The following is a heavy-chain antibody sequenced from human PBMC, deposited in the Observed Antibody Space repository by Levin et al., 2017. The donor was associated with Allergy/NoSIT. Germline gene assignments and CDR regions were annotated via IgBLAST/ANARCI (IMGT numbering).Heavy chain of an antibody. CDR1: GGSFSGYY. D-gene: IGHD1-1*01. J-gene: IGHJ4*02. Sequence: PGGSLRLSCAVYGGSFSGYYWSWIRQPPGKGLEWIGEINHSGSTNYNPSLKSRVTISVDTSKNQFSLKLSSVTAADTAVYYCASAGTTPRSRAYFDYWGQGTLVTVSS. CDR3: ASAGTTPRSRAYFDY. CDR2: INHSGST. V-gene: IGHV4-34*01.